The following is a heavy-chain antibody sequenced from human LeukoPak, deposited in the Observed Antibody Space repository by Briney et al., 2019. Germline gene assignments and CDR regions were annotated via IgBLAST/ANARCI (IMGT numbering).Heavy chain of an antibody. D-gene: IGHD3-22*01. CDR1: GYTFTSYY. CDR3: ASHYYYDSSGYYSLDY. J-gene: IGHJ4*02. V-gene: IGHV1-46*01. Sequence: ASVTVSCKASGYTFTSYYMHWVRQAPGQGLEWLGIINPSGGSTSYAQKFQGRVTMTRDTSTSTVYMELSSLRSEDTAVYYCASHYYYDSSGYYSLDYWGQGTLVTVSS. CDR2: INPSGGST.